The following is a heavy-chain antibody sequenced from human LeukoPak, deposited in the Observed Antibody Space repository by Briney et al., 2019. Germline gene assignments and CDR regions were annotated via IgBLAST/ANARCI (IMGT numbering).Heavy chain of an antibody. CDR3: AKAASSSWPSYYYGMDV. D-gene: IGHD6-13*01. Sequence: PGGSLRLSCAASGFIFSSYSMSWVRQAPGKGLEWVSVITGSGGNTYYADSVMGRFTISKDNSKNTVYLQMSSLRVDDTAVYYCAKAASSSWPSYYYGMDVWGQGTTVTVSS. CDR2: ITGSGGNT. V-gene: IGHV3-23*01. CDR1: GFIFSSYS. J-gene: IGHJ6*02.